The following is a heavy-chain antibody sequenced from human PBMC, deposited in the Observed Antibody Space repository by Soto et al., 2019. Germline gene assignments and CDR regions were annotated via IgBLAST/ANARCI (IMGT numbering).Heavy chain of an antibody. CDR3: VRPLRFLEWITFRH. V-gene: IGHV4-39*02. CDR2: ISSSGVT. Sequence: QLQLQESGPGLVKPSETLSLTCTVSGGSIDSGDYYWGWVRQSPGKGLEWIGSISSSGVTSYNPSLQNRITMSVDSSMTHFSLRLTSVTAADAAVYFCVRPLRFLEWITFRHWDQGTQVTVSS. CDR1: GGSIDSGDYY. D-gene: IGHD3-3*01. J-gene: IGHJ4*02.